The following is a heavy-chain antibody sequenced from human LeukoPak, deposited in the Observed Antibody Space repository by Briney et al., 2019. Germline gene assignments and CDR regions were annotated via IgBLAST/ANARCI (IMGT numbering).Heavy chain of an antibody. J-gene: IGHJ6*03. D-gene: IGHD2-15*01. Sequence: SETLSLTCAVSGYSISSGYYWGWIRQPPGKGLEWIGSIYHSGSTYYNPSPKSRVTISVDTSKNQFSLKLSSVTAADTAVYYCARAVYRAATYYYYYYMDVWGKGTTVTVSS. CDR3: ARAVYRAATYYYYYYMDV. CDR2: IYHSGST. CDR1: GYSISSGYY. V-gene: IGHV4-38-2*01.